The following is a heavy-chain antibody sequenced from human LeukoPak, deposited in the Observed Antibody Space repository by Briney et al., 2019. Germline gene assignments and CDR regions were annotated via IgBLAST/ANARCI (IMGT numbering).Heavy chain of an antibody. Sequence: SETLSLTCAVYGGSFSGYYWSWIRQPPGKGLEWIGEINHSGSTNYNPSLKSRVTISVDTSKNQFSLKLSSVTAADTAVYYCARERPSYYDILTGYYPRSLPYYFDYWGQGTLATVSS. CDR3: ARERPSYYDILTGYYPRSLPYYFDY. CDR2: INHSGST. V-gene: IGHV4-34*01. J-gene: IGHJ4*02. D-gene: IGHD3-9*01. CDR1: GGSFSGYY.